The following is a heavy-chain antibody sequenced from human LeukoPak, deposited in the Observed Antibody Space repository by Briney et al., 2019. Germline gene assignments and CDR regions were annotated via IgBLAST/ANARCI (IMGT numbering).Heavy chain of an antibody. Sequence: GGSLSLSCEGSAFIFSGHWMNWVRQTPGQGLVWVSIINRDGSWTSYADSVKGRFTISKDNAKNTVYLQMNSLRAEDTAVYYCVSFYETYWGRGTLVTVSS. CDR3: VSFYETY. D-gene: IGHD2/OR15-2a*01. J-gene: IGHJ4*02. CDR2: INRDGSWT. V-gene: IGHV3-74*01. CDR1: AFIFSGHW.